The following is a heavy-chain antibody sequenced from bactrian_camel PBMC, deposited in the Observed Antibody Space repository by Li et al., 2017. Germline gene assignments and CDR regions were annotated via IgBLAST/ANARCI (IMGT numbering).Heavy chain of an antibody. V-gene: IGHV3S28*01. CDR1: GFTFRSYY. CDR2: INDGGGTT. D-gene: IGHD5*01. CDR3: VRAASSQMGWADFGY. J-gene: IGHJ6*01. Sequence: QLVESGGGSVQAGGSLRLSCAASGFTFRSYYMSWVRQAPGNGLEWVSAINDGGGTTVYPDSVKGRFTVSQDSAKNILYLQMNSLKPEDTAVYYCVRAASSQMGWADFGYWGQGTQVTVS.